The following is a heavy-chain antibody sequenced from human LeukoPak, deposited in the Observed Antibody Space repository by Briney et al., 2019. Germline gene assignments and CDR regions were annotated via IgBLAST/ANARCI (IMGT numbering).Heavy chain of an antibody. D-gene: IGHD3-3*01. Sequence: GGSLRLSCAASGFTFSSYSMNWVRQAPGKGLEWVSYISSSSSTIYYADSVKGRFTISRDNAKNSLYLQMNSLRAEDTAVYYCASVATYYDFWSGYYAYYYMDVWGKGTTVTVSS. J-gene: IGHJ6*03. V-gene: IGHV3-48*01. CDR2: ISSSSSTI. CDR1: GFTFSSYS. CDR3: ASVATYYDFWSGYYAYYYMDV.